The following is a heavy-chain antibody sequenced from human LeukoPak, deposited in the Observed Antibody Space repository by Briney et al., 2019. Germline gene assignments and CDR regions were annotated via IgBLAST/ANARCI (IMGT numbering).Heavy chain of an antibody. CDR2: IKQDGREK. Sequence: PGGSLRLSCAASGFTFSSYWMSWVRQPPGRGREWVANIKQDGREKYNVDSVKGRFTISRDNAKNSLYLQMNSLRAEDTAVYYCARGYGNYGYWGQGTLVTVSS. J-gene: IGHJ4*02. CDR3: ARGYGNYGY. CDR1: GFTFSSYW. V-gene: IGHV3-7*01. D-gene: IGHD4-11*01.